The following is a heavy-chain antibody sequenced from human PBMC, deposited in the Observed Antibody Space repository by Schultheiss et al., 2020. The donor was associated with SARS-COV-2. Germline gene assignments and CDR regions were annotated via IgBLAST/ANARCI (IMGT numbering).Heavy chain of an antibody. CDR1: GGSISSYY. CDR2: IYYSGST. Sequence: GSLRLSCTVSGGSISSYYWSWIRQPPGKGLEWIGYIYYSGSTNYNPSLKSRVTISVDTSKNQFSLKLSSVTAADTAVYYCARFNRVATSPDAFDIWGQGTMVTVSS. D-gene: IGHD5-12*01. V-gene: IGHV4-59*12. J-gene: IGHJ3*02. CDR3: ARFNRVATSPDAFDI.